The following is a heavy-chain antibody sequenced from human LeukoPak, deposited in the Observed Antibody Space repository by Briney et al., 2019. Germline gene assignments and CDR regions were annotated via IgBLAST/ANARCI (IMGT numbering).Heavy chain of an antibody. V-gene: IGHV1-46*01. CDR3: ARDLVLYYYDSSGYPTLDY. CDR1: GYTFTSYY. J-gene: IGHJ4*02. CDR2: INPSGGST. D-gene: IGHD3-22*01. Sequence: ASVKVSCKASGYTFTSYYMHWVRQAPGQGLEWMGIINPSGGSTSYAQKFQGRVTMTRDTSTSTVYMELSSLRSEDTAVYYCARDLVLYYYDSSGYPTLDYWGQGTLVTVSS.